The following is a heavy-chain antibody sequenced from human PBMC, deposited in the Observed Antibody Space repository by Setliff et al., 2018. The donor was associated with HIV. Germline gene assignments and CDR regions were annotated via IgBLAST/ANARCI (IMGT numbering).Heavy chain of an antibody. J-gene: IGHJ4*01. Sequence: SETLSLTCAVYGGSFSGHYWSWIRQTPGKGLEWIGDISHSGSTNYNPSLKSRVTISVDTSKNQFSLRLTSVTAADTAVYFCARGSRSPLVNKFRVTPAFDYWGQGTLVTVSS. V-gene: IGHV4-34*01. CDR1: GGSFSGHY. CDR2: ISHSGST. D-gene: IGHD2-21*02. CDR3: ARGSRSPLVNKFRVTPAFDY.